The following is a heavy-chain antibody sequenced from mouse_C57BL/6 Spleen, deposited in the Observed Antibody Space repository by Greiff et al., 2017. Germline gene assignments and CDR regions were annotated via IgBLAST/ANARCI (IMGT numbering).Heavy chain of an antibody. D-gene: IGHD2-12*01. V-gene: IGHV2-2*01. CDR3: ARAYYSPYWYFDV. CDR1: GFSLTSYG. J-gene: IGHJ1*03. Sequence: QVQLQQSGPGLVQPSQSLSITCTVSGFSLTSYGVHWVRQSPGKGLEWLGVIWSGGSTDYNAAFISRLSLSKDNSKSQVFFKMNSLQADDTAIDYCARAYYSPYWYFDVWGTGTTVTVSS. CDR2: IWSGGST.